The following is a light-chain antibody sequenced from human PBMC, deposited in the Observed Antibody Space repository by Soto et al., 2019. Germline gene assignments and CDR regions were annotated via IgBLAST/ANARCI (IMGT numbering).Light chain of an antibody. CDR3: SSYTSSSTPLYV. V-gene: IGLV2-14*01. J-gene: IGLJ1*01. Sequence: QSALTQPASVSGSPGQSITISCTGTSSDVGGYNYVSWYQQHPGKAPKLMIYDVSNRPSGVANRFSGSKSGNTASLTISGRQAEDEADYYCSSYTSSSTPLYVFGTGTQLTVL. CDR1: SSDVGGYNY. CDR2: DVS.